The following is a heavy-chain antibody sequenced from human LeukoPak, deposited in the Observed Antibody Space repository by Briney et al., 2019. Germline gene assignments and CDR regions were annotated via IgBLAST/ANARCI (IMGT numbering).Heavy chain of an antibody. V-gene: IGHV3-30-3*01. D-gene: IGHD1-26*01. Sequence: GGSLRLSCAASGFTFSSYAMHWVRQAPGKGLEWVAVISYDGSNKYYADSVKGRFTISRDNPKNTLYLQMNSLRAEDTAVYYCARDDSGSYFDYWGQGTLVTVSS. CDR1: GFTFSSYA. J-gene: IGHJ4*02. CDR3: ARDDSGSYFDY. CDR2: ISYDGSNK.